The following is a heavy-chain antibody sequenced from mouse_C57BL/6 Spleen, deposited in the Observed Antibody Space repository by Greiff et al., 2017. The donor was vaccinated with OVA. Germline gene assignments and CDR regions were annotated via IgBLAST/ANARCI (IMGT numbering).Heavy chain of an antibody. J-gene: IGHJ2*01. Sequence: EVKLVESGGGLVKPGGSLKLSCAASGFTFSDYGMHWVRQAPEKGLEWVAYISSGSSTIYYADTVKGRFTISRDNAKNTLFLQMTSLRSEDTAMYYCARPLIYDGYYFDYWGQGTTLTVSS. CDR2: ISSGSSTI. CDR3: ARPLIYDGYYFDY. CDR1: GFTFSDYG. V-gene: IGHV5-17*01. D-gene: IGHD2-3*01.